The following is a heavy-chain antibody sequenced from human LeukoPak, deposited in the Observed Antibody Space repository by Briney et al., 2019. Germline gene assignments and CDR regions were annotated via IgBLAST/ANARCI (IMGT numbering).Heavy chain of an antibody. CDR1: GYTFTSYG. J-gene: IGHJ4*02. Sequence: ASVKVSCKASGYTFTSYGISWVRQAPGQGLEWTGWISAYNGNTNYAQKFQGRVTMTRDTSISTAYMELSRLRSDDTAVYYCARDPRHSSSWYRLFYFDYWGQGTLVTVSS. D-gene: IGHD6-13*01. V-gene: IGHV1-18*01. CDR2: ISAYNGNT. CDR3: ARDPRHSSSWYRLFYFDY.